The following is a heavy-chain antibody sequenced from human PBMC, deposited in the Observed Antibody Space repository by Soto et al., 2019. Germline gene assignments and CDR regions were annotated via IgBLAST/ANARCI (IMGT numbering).Heavy chain of an antibody. D-gene: IGHD4-17*01. CDR1: GFTFSSYW. CDR3: ARGFDYGGYYYGMDV. V-gene: IGHV3-7*01. J-gene: IGHJ6*02. Sequence: PGGSLRLSCAASGFTFSSYWMSWVRQAPGKGLEWVANIKQDGSEKYYVDSVKGRFTISRDNAKNSLYLQMNSLRAEDTAVYYCARGFDYGGYYYGMDVWGQGTTVTVSS. CDR2: IKQDGSEK.